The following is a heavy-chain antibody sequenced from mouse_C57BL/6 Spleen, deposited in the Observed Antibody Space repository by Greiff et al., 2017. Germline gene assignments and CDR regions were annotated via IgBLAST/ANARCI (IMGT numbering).Heavy chain of an antibody. J-gene: IGHJ4*01. CDR1: GYTFTSYW. V-gene: IGHV1-52*01. Sequence: VQLQQPGAELVRPGSSVKLSCKASGYTFTSYWMHWVKQRPIQSLEWIGNIDPSDCHTHYNQKFKDKATLTVDKSSSTAYMQLSSLTSEDSAVYYCARVPDYDYDAMDYWGQGTSVTVSS. CDR3: ARVPDYDYDAMDY. CDR2: IDPSDCHT. D-gene: IGHD2-4*01.